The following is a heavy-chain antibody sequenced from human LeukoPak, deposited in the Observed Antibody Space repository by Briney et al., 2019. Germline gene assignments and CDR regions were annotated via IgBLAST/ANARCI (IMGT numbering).Heavy chain of an antibody. CDR3: ARGGWFYDC. CDR2: IHYSGST. Sequence: PSETLSLTCSVSNGSISTTYWSWIRRPPGKGLEWIGNIHYSGSTNYNSSLKSRVTISVDTSKNQFSLKMISVTTADTAVYFCARGGWFYDCWGQGILVTVSS. V-gene: IGHV4-59*01. J-gene: IGHJ4*02. D-gene: IGHD6-19*01. CDR1: NGSISTTY.